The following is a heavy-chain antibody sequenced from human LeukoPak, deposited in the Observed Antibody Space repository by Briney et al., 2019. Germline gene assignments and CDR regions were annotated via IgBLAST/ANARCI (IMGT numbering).Heavy chain of an antibody. CDR2: ISSSSSYI. V-gene: IGHV3-21*01. D-gene: IGHD2-15*01. CDR1: GFTFSSYS. CDR3: ASMNLGYCSGGSCEGDY. J-gene: IGHJ4*02. Sequence: PGGSLRVSCAASGFTFSSYSMNWVRQAPGKGLEWVSSISSSSSYIYYADSVKGRFTISRDNAKNSLYLQMNSLRAEDTAVYYCASMNLGYCSGGSCEGDYWGQGTLVTVSS.